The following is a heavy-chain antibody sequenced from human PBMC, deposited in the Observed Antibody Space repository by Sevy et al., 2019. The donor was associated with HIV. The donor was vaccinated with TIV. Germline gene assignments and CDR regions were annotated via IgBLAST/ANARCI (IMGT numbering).Heavy chain of an antibody. Sequence: ASVKVSCKASGYRFTSYAMNWVRQAPGQGLEWMGWINANTGKPTYAQGFTGRFVFSLDTSVNTAYLQISSLKAEDTAVYYCAKGRPGSGYAGAAAGDWGQGTRVTISS. CDR1: GYRFTSYA. V-gene: IGHV7-4-1*02. J-gene: IGHJ4*02. CDR2: INANTGKP. D-gene: IGHD5-12*01. CDR3: AKGRPGSGYAGAAAGD.